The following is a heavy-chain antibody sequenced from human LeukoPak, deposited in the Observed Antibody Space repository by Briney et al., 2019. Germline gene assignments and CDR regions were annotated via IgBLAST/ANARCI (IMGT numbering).Heavy chain of an antibody. CDR1: GYTFTDYY. D-gene: IGHD5-24*01. V-gene: IGHV1-2*02. CDR3: ARYLVSMATIFPQDGFDI. J-gene: IGHJ3*02. Sequence: GASVKVTCKASGYTFTDYYIHWVRQAPGQGLEWMGCLNPRSGDTEYAKKFQGRVTMTGDPSISTAYMDLSSLTADDTAVYYCARYLVSMATIFPQDGFDIWGQGTLITVSS. CDR2: LNPRSGDT.